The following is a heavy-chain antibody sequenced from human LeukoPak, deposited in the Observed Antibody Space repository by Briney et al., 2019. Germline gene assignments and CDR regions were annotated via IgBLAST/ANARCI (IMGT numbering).Heavy chain of an antibody. CDR3: ARRIAAAGNYFDY. D-gene: IGHD6-13*01. J-gene: IGHJ4*02. CDR1: GYSISSGYY. CDR2: IYYSGST. Sequence: SETLSLTCTVSGYSISSGYYWGWIRQPPGKGLEWIGSIYYSGSTYYNPSLKSRVTISVDTSKNQFSLKLSSVTAADTAVYYCARRIAAAGNYFDYWGQGTLVTVSS. V-gene: IGHV4-38-2*02.